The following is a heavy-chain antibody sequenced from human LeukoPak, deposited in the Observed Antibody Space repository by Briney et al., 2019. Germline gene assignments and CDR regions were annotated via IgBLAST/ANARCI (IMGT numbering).Heavy chain of an antibody. CDR1: GFTFSSYA. CDR3: ATSPTGVAGPWGHYYYYYMDV. CDR2: ISGSGNIT. Sequence: GGSLRLSCAASGFTFSSYAMSRVRQAPGKGLEWVSSISGSGNITYYADSVKGRFTISRDNSKNTLYLQMSSLRAEDTAVYYCATSPTGVAGPWGHYYYYYMDVWGKGTTVTVSS. J-gene: IGHJ6*03. V-gene: IGHV3-23*01. D-gene: IGHD6-19*01.